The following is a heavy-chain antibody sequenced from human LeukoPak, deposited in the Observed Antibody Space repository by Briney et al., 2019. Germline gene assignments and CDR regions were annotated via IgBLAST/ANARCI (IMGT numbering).Heavy chain of an antibody. CDR1: GDSISSYY. CDR2: IYYSGST. J-gene: IGHJ6*02. V-gene: IGHV4-59*01. Sequence: PSETLSLTCTVSGDSISSYYWSWIRQPPGQGLEWIGYIYYSGSTNYNPSLKSRVTISVDTSKNQFSLKLSSVTAADTAVYYCARAGSKYYYYYGMDVWGQGNTVTVSS. D-gene: IGHD2-2*01. CDR3: ARAGSKYYYYYGMDV.